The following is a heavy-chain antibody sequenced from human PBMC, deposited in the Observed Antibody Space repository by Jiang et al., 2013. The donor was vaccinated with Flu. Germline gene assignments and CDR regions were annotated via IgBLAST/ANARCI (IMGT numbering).Heavy chain of an antibody. D-gene: IGHD3-9*01. CDR3: ARSLIEGDYDILTGYPPPDY. CDR2: SSLSLVQ. J-gene: IGHJ4*02. Sequence: YAISWVRQAPGKGLSGWEGSSLSLVQQTTHRSSRGRVTITADESTSTAYMELSSLRSEDTAVYYCARSLIEGDYDILTGYPPPDYWGQGTLVTVSS. CDR1: YA. V-gene: IGHV1-69*01.